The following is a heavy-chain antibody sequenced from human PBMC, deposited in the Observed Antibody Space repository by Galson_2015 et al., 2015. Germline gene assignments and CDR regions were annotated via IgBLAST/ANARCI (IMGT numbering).Heavy chain of an antibody. CDR1: GFTFSSYG. CDR2: ISYDGSNK. Sequence: SLRLSCAASGFTFSSYGMHWVRQAPGKGLEWVAVISYDGSNKYYADSVKGRFTISRDNSKNTLYLQMNSLRAEDTAVYYCARVGRQTLRYFDWFPPVEGGYHGMDVWGQGTTVTVSS. D-gene: IGHD3-9*01. V-gene: IGHV3-30*03. CDR3: ARVGRQTLRYFDWFPPVEGGYHGMDV. J-gene: IGHJ6*02.